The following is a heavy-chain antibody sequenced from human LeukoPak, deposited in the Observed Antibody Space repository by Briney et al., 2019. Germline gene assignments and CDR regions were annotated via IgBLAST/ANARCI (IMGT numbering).Heavy chain of an antibody. D-gene: IGHD3-10*01. CDR3: ARSQGFGELPYYYYGMDV. CDR2: IYSGGST. V-gene: IGHV3-53*01. CDR1: GFTVSSNY. Sequence: GGSLRLSCAASGFTVSSNYMSWVRQAPGKGLEWVSVIYSGGSTYYADSVKGRFTISRDNSKNTLYLQMNSLRAEDTAVYYCARSQGFGELPYYYYGMDVWGQGTTVTVSS. J-gene: IGHJ6*02.